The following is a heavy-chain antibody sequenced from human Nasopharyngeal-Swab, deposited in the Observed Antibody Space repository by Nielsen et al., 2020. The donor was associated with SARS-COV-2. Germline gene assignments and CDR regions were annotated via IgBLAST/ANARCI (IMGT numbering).Heavy chain of an antibody. V-gene: IGHV3-30-3*01. J-gene: IGHJ5*02. D-gene: IGHD6-19*01. CDR3: ARPPAVAGNPFDP. Sequence: GESLKISCAASGFTFSSYWMSWVRQAPGKGLEWVAVISYDGSNKYYADSVKGRFTISRDNSKNTLYLQMNSLRAEDTAVYYCARPPAVAGNPFDPWGQGTLVTVSS. CDR1: GFTFSSYW. CDR2: ISYDGSNK.